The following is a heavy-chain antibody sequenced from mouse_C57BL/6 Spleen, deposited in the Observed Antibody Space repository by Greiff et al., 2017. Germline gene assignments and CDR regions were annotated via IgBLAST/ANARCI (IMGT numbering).Heavy chain of an antibody. CDR3: AREYYGSSAAMDY. Sequence: EVQLQQSGAELVKPGASVKLSCTASGFNIKDYYMHWVKQRTEQGLEWIGRIDPEDGATKYAPKFQGKATITADTSSNTAYLQLSSLTSEETAVYYGAREYYGSSAAMDYWGQGTSVTVSS. J-gene: IGHJ4*01. D-gene: IGHD1-1*01. V-gene: IGHV14-2*01. CDR1: GFNIKDYY. CDR2: IDPEDGAT.